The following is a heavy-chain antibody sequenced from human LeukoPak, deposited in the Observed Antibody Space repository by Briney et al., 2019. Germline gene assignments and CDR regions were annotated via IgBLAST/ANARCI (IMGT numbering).Heavy chain of an antibody. CDR3: ARRPESGTASAYNFYGMDV. CDR2: IKNVGSST. CDR1: RFTLSNYW. Sequence: GGALRLSCAASRFTLSNYWMHSVRQAPGRGLVWVARIKNVGSSTTYADSVKGRFTISREKAKNTVYLQRNRLKAEDTAVDHCARRPESGTASAYNFYGMDVWGQGTTVTVSS. D-gene: IGHD1-7*01. V-gene: IGHV3-74*01. J-gene: IGHJ6*02.